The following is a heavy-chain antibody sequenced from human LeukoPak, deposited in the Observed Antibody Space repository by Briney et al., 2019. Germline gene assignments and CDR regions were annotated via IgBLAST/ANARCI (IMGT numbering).Heavy chain of an antibody. CDR3: ARDTNYGGNHYYYYGMGV. D-gene: IGHD4-17*01. CDR2: IYTSGST. J-gene: IGHJ6*02. V-gene: IGHV4-4*07. CDR1: GGSISSYY. Sequence: SETLSLTCTVSGGSISSYYWSWIRQPAGKGLEWIGRIYTSGSTNYNPSLKSRVTMSVDTSKNQFSLKLSSVTAADTAVYYCARDTNYGGNHYYYYGMGVWGQGTTVTVSS.